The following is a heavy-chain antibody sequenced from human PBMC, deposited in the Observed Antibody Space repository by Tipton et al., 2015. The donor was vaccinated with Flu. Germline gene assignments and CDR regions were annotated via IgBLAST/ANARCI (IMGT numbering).Heavy chain of an antibody. CDR2: IYYRGNT. V-gene: IGHV4-59*01. Sequence: TLSLTCTVSGGSISAYYWSWIRQPPGKGLEWIGWIYYRGNTAYNSSLKSRLTISVDISKNQFSLSLTSVTAADTAVYYCARAESSLWAGHYYGLDVWGQGTTVTVSS. CDR1: GGSISAYY. CDR3: ARAESSLWAGHYYGLDV. D-gene: IGHD6-19*01. J-gene: IGHJ6*02.